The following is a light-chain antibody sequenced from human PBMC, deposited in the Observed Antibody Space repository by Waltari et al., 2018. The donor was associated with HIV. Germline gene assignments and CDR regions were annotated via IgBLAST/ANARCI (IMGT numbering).Light chain of an antibody. CDR2: EVS. V-gene: IGLV2-14*01. CDR1: SRNDSSNNK. J-gene: IGLJ2*01. Sequence: QSAINQTATASTTHEQSITNSSTETSRNDSSNNKVTWYQQHPGKAPKLMIYEVSNRPSGVSNRFSGSKSGNTASLTISGLQAEDEADYYCSSYTSSSTPVVFGGGTKLTVL. CDR3: SSYTSSSTPVV.